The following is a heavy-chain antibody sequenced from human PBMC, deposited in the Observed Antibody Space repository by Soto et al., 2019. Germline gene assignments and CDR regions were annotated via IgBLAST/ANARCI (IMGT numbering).Heavy chain of an antibody. Sequence: SETLSLTCAVYGGSFSGYFWSWIRQPPGKGLEWIGEIYHSGSTNYNPSLKSRVTISVDTSKNQFSLKLSSVTAADTAVYYCARDPVGPWGQGTLVTVSS. V-gene: IGHV4-34*01. CDR1: GGSFSGYF. J-gene: IGHJ5*02. CDR3: ARDPVGP. D-gene: IGHD1-26*01. CDR2: IYHSGST.